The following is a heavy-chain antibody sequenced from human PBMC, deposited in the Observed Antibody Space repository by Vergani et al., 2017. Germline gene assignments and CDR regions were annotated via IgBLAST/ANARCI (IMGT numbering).Heavy chain of an antibody. Sequence: QLQLQESGPGLVMPSETLSLSCTVSGGSIISRSDYWGWIRQPPGKGLEWIGSIYYSGSTYYNPSLKSRVIISVDTSKNHFSLKLSSVTAADTAVYYCARDSGNWXIDYWGQETRVTVSS. J-gene: IGHJ4*02. V-gene: IGHV4-39*07. CDR2: IYYSGST. D-gene: IGHD1-1*01. CDR1: GGSIISRSDY. CDR3: ARDSGNWXIDY.